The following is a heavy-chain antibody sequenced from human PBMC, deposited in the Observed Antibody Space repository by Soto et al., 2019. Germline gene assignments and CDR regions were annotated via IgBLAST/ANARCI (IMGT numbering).Heavy chain of an antibody. D-gene: IGHD3-16*01. J-gene: IGHJ4*02. V-gene: IGHV3-23*01. CDR2: ISGSSGRS. Sequence: EVQLLDSGGGLVQPGGSLRLSCAASGFTFSNYAMTWVRQGPGKGLEGVSGISGSSGRSYYADSVKGRFTISRDNSKSTLYLQMNSLRAEDTAVYYCAKAYFVWSSEQPYYFDYWGQGTLVTVSS. CDR1: GFTFSNYA. CDR3: AKAYFVWSSEQPYYFDY.